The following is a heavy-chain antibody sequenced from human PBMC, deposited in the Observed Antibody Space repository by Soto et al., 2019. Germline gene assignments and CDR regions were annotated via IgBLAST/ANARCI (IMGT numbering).Heavy chain of an antibody. CDR1: GASISSGAYY. CDR2: IYYSGST. J-gene: IGHJ4*02. CDR3: ATEHCRTTTCSRIYFDY. D-gene: IGHD2-2*01. V-gene: IGHV4-31*03. Sequence: QVQLQESGPGLVKPSQTLSLTCSVSGASISSGAYYWSWIRQHPGKGLEWIGYIYYSGSTSYNRSLKSRVTISVATSKNQFSLKLSTVTAADTAVYYCATEHCRTTTCSRIYFDYCGQGTLVTVSS.